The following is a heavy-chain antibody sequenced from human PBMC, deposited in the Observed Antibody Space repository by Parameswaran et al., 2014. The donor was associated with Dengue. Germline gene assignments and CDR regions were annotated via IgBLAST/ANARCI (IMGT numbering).Heavy chain of an antibody. D-gene: IGHD2-15*01. CDR2: ISAYNGNT. V-gene: IGHV1-18*01. Sequence: WVRQAPGQGLEWMGWISAYNGNTNYAQKLQGRVTMTTDTSTSTAYMELRSLRSDDTAVYYCAILVAATRYYYGMDVWGQGTTVTVSS. CDR3: AILVAATRYYYGMDV. J-gene: IGHJ6*02.